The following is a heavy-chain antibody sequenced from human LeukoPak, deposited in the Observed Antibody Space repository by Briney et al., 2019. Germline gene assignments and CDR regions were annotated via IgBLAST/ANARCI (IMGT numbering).Heavy chain of an antibody. CDR1: GYTFSRYG. CDR3: ARSGSRLEWFGETMGYLDY. J-gene: IGHJ4*02. V-gene: IGHV1-18*01. CDR2: ISAYNGNT. D-gene: IGHD3-10*01. Sequence: GASVKVSCKASGYTFSRYGISWVRQAPGQGLEWMGWISAYNGNTNYAQKLQGRVTMTTDTSTSTAYMELRSLRSDDTAVYYCARSGSRLEWFGETMGYLDYWGQGTLVTVSS.